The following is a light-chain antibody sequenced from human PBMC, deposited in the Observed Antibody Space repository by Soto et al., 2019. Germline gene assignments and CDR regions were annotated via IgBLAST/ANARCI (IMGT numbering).Light chain of an antibody. CDR3: QSYDSTTVV. CDR1: SGGIASNY. V-gene: IGLV6-57*04. Sequence: NFMLTQPHSVSESPGKTVTISCTRGSGGIASNYVQWYQQRPGSAPTTVIYKDNQRPSGVPARFSGSTDGSSNSASLTISGLQTEDEADYYCQSYDSTTVVFGGGTKVTVL. J-gene: IGLJ2*01. CDR2: KDN.